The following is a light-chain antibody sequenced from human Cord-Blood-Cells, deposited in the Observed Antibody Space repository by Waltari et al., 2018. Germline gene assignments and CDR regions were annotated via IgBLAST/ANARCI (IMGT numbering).Light chain of an antibody. V-gene: IGKV3-11*01. CDR1: QSVSSY. J-gene: IGKJ3*01. CDR3: QLRSNGPPFP. CDR2: DAS. Sequence: EIVLTQSPATLSLSPGDRATLPCRASQSVSSYLAWYQKKPGQAPRLHSYDASNRANGIPSRFSGSGSGTDFALVIRSLEPEGCACYYCQLRSNGPPFPFRPGPKVGI.